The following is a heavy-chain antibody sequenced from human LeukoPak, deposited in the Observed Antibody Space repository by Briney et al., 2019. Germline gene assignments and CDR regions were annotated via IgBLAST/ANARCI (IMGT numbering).Heavy chain of an antibody. CDR2: FDPEDGET. V-gene: IGHV1-24*01. CDR1: GYTFTDYY. D-gene: IGHD3-10*01. CDR3: ATVGYYGSGSYPPNFDY. Sequence: ASVKVSCKTSGYTFTDYYIHWVRQAPGKGLEWMGGFDPEDGETIYAQKFQGRVTMTEDTSTDTAYMELSSLRSEDTAVYYCATVGYYGSGSYPPNFDYWGQGTLVTVSS. J-gene: IGHJ4*02.